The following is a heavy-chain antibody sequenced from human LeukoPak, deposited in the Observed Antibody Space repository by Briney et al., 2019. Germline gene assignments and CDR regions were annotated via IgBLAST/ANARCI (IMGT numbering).Heavy chain of an antibody. CDR2: INPSGGST. CDR3: ARDPHYNIYNFFDY. V-gene: IGHV1-46*01. J-gene: IGHJ4*02. CDR1: GYTFTGYY. D-gene: IGHD3-9*01. Sequence: ASVKVSCKASGYTFTGYYMHWVRQAPGQGLEWMGIINPSGGSTDYAPKFQGRVTMTSDTSTSTVYMEVSSLRSEDTAVYYCARDPHYNIYNFFDYWGQGTLITVSS.